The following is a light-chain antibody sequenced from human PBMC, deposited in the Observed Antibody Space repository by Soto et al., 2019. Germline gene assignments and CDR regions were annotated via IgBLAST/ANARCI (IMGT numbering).Light chain of an antibody. CDR3: QQSYSAPLT. Sequence: DIQMTQSPSSLSASVGDRVTITCRASQTIYRSLNRYQQKPGKAPNLLIYTTSTLQSGVPSRFSGSASGTEFSLTISGLQREDFATYYCQQSYSAPLTFGQGTAVEVK. V-gene: IGKV1-39*01. CDR1: QTIYRS. J-gene: IGKJ1*01. CDR2: TTS.